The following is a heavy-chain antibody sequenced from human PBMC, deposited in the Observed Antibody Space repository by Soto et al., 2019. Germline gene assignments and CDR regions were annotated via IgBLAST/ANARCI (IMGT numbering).Heavy chain of an antibody. J-gene: IGHJ4*02. CDR2: IYYSGST. CDR3: ASVSSWYQNFDY. Sequence: SETLSLTCTVSGGSISSGGYYWSWIRQHPGKGLEWIGYIYYSGSTYYNPSLKSRVTISVDTSKSQFSLKLSSVTAADTAVYYCASVSSWYQNFDYWGQGTLVTVSS. CDR1: GGSISSGGYY. V-gene: IGHV4-31*03. D-gene: IGHD6-13*01.